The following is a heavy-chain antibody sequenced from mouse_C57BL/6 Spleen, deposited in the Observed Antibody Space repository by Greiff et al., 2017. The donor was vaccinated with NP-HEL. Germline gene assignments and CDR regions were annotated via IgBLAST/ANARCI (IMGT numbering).Heavy chain of an antibody. D-gene: IGHD4-1*01. Sequence: QVQLQQPGAELVRPGTSVKLSCKASGYTFTSYWMHWVKQRPGQGLEWIGVIDPSDSYTNYNQKFKGKATLTVDTSSSTAYMQLSSLTSEDSAVYYCARAGAETGTFDYWGQGTTLTVSS. CDR2: IDPSDSYT. V-gene: IGHV1-59*01. CDR3: ARAGAETGTFDY. CDR1: GYTFTSYW. J-gene: IGHJ2*01.